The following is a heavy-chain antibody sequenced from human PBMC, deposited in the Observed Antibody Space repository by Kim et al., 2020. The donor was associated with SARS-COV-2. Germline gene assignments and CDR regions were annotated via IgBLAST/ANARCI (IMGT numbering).Heavy chain of an antibody. CDR2: IGTAGDT. CDR1: GFTFSSYD. CDR3: ARAGGNSDYYYYYGMDV. J-gene: IGHJ6*02. D-gene: IGHD2-21*02. Sequence: GGSLRLSCAASGFTFSSYDMHWVRQATGKGLEWVSAIGTAGDTYYPGSVKGRFTISRENAKNSLYLQMNSLRAGDTAVYYCARAGGNSDYYYYYGMDVWGQGTTVTVSS. V-gene: IGHV3-13*01.